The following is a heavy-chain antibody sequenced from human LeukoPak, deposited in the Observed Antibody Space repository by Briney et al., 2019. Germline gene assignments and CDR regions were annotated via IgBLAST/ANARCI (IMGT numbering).Heavy chain of an antibody. V-gene: IGHV3-30-3*01. CDR1: GFTFSSYA. D-gene: IGHD3-22*01. CDR3: ARDQYYYDSSGYYHGGY. Sequence: GGSLRLSCAASGFTFSSYAMRWVRQPPGKGLEWVAVISYDGSNKYYADSVKGRFTISRDNSKNTLYLQMNSLRGDDTAVYSCARDQYYYDSSGYYHGGYWGQGTLVTVSS. J-gene: IGHJ4*02. CDR2: ISYDGSNK.